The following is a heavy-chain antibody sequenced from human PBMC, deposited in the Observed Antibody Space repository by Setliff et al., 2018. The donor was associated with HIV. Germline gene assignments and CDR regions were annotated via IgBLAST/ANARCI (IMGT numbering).Heavy chain of an antibody. D-gene: IGHD1-26*01. CDR3: TRQRRAPGSEDLEAY. J-gene: IGHJ4*02. V-gene: IGHV5-51*01. CDR1: GYNFNNYW. Sequence: GESLKISCTASGYNFNNYWIGWVRQMPGKGLEWIGVIYPGDSETRYGPSFQGQVSISADRSITTAYLQWRSLKASDTAMYYCTRQRRAPGSEDLEAYWGQGTLVTVSS. CDR2: IYPGDSET.